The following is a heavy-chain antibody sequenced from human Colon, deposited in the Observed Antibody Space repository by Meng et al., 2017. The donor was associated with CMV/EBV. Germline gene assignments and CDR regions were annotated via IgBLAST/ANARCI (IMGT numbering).Heavy chain of an antibody. CDR1: GFTFSSYA. Sequence: GESLKISCAASGFTFSSYAMNWVRQAPGKGLEWVAFIRHDGTKKYYADSVKGRFTISRDNSKNTLYLQMNSLRAEDTAVYYCAKDQDDFWSGPPPFDYWGQGTLVTVSS. D-gene: IGHD3-3*01. V-gene: IGHV3-30*02. CDR2: IRHDGTKK. J-gene: IGHJ4*02. CDR3: AKDQDDFWSGPPPFDY.